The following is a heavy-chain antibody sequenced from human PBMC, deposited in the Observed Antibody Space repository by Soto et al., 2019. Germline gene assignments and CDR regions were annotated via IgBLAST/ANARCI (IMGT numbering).Heavy chain of an antibody. CDR3: AGDDFTIGVCYTPGY. Sequence: GASVKVSCKASGYTFTSYGISWVRQAPGQGLEWMGWISAYNGNTNYAQKLQGRVTMTTDTSTSTAYMELRSLRTDDTAVYYCAGDDFTIGVCYTPGYGGRGPLATVP. CDR2: ISAYNGNT. V-gene: IGHV1-18*01. J-gene: IGHJ4*02. D-gene: IGHD2-8*01. CDR1: GYTFTSYG.